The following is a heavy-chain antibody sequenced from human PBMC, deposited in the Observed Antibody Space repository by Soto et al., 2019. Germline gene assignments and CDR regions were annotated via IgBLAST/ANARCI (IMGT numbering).Heavy chain of an antibody. Sequence: QVQLVQSGAEVKKPGASVKVSCKASGYTFSSYGISWVRQAPGQGLEWMGRISAYNGNTNYAQKLQGRVTMTTDTSTSTAYMELRSLRSEDTAVYYCARDRGYNWNYGWFDPWGQGTLVTVSS. CDR1: GYTFSSYG. V-gene: IGHV1-18*01. J-gene: IGHJ5*02. D-gene: IGHD1-7*01. CDR3: ARDRGYNWNYGWFDP. CDR2: ISAYNGNT.